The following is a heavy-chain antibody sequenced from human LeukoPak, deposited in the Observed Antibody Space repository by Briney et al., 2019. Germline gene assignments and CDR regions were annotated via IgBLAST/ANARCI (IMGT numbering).Heavy chain of an antibody. V-gene: IGHV3-23*01. CDR1: GFTFSSYA. D-gene: IGHD1-26*01. J-gene: IGHJ6*02. CDR3: AKASGSYYYGMDV. CDR2: ISGSGGST. Sequence: GGSLRLSCAASGFTFSSYAMSWVRQAPGKGLEWVSGISGSGGSTYYADSVKGRFTISRDNSKNTLYLQMNSLRGEDTAVYYCAKASGSYYYGMDVWGLGTTVTVSS.